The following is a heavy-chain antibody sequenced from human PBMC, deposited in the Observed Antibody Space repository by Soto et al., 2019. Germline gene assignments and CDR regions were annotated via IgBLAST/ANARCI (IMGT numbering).Heavy chain of an antibody. J-gene: IGHJ4*02. CDR3: ARDSPFDY. V-gene: IGHV3-7*01. Sequence: QYHELDSVKGRFTISRDNAQKSLFLQMNSLRAEDTAVYYCARDSPFDYWGQGTLVTVSS. CDR2: Q.